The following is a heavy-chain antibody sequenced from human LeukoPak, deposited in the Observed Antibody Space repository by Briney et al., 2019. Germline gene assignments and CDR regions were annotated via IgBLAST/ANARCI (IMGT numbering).Heavy chain of an antibody. Sequence: GRSLRLSCAASGFTFSTFAMIWVRQPPGKGLEWVSSIFPSGGEIHYADSVRGRFTISRDNSKSTLSLQMNSLRAEDTAIYYCATYGQVLLPFESWGQGTLVTVSS. CDR2: IFPSGGEI. D-gene: IGHD2-8*02. J-gene: IGHJ4*02. CDR3: ATYGQVLLPFES. CDR1: GFTFSTFA. V-gene: IGHV3-23*01.